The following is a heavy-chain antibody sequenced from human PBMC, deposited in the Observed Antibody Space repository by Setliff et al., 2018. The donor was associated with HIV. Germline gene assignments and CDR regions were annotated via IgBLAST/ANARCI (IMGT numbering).Heavy chain of an antibody. Sequence: ASVKVSCKASGYTFTSYDISWVRQAPGQGLEWMGWINTHSGYTNYAQNVQGRVTVTMDTSTSTAYMELSSLRSEDTAVYYCATPGGPTTVATRSTSFRAPIIYWGLGTLVTVSS. CDR2: INTHSGYT. D-gene: IGHD4-17*01. CDR1: GYTFTSYD. J-gene: IGHJ4*02. V-gene: IGHV1-18*01. CDR3: ATPGGPTTVATRSTSFRAPIIY.